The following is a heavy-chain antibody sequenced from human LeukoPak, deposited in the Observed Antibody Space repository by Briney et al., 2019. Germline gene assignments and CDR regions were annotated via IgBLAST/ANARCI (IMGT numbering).Heavy chain of an antibody. Sequence: SETLSLTCTVSAGSISSYYWSWIRQPPGKALEWIGYIYYSGSANYNPSLKSRVTMSVDTSTNQFSLKLSSVTAADTAVYYCARDRGYHLSFGDFDYWGQGTLVTVSS. CDR2: IYYSGSA. CDR1: AGSISSYY. CDR3: ARDRGYHLSFGDFDY. D-gene: IGHD3-3*01. V-gene: IGHV4-59*01. J-gene: IGHJ4*02.